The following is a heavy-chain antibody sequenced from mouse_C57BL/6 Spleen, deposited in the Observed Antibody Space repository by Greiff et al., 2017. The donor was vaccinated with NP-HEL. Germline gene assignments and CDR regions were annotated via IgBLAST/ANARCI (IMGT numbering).Heavy chain of an antibody. D-gene: IGHD1-1*01. J-gene: IGHJ3*01. CDR3: ARPPRYGSSQFAY. CDR1: GFTFSDYG. Sequence: EVHLVESGGGLVKPGGSLKLSCAASGFTFSDYGMHWVRQAPEKGLEWVAYISSGSSTIYYADTVKGRFTISRDNAKNTLFLQMTSLRSEDTAMYYCARPPRYGSSQFAYWGQGTLVTVSA. CDR2: ISSGSSTI. V-gene: IGHV5-17*01.